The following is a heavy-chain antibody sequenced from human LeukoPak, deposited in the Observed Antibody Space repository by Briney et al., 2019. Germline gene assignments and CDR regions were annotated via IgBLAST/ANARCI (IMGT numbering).Heavy chain of an antibody. D-gene: IGHD1/OR15-1a*01. CDR1: GFTFSNAW. Sequence: GGSLRLSCAASGFTFSNAWMSWVRQAPGKGLEWVGRVKSRNDGGTADYAAPVKGRFTISRDDSKDTLYLQMSSLEAEDTAVYYCATEGTNSAWHGCFDPWGQGTLVTVSS. V-gene: IGHV3-15*01. J-gene: IGHJ5*02. CDR3: ATEGTNSAWHGCFDP. CDR2: VKSRNDGGTA.